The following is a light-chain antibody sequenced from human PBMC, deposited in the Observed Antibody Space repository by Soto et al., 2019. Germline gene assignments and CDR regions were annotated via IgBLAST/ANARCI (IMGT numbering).Light chain of an antibody. CDR2: EVS. CDR3: TSYTSSNTLGV. J-gene: IGLJ3*02. CDR1: SSDVGGYNY. V-gene: IGLV2-14*01. Sequence: QSALTQPASVSGSPGQSITISCTGTSSDVGGYNYVSWYQQHPGKAPKLMIYEVSNRPSGVSNRFSGSKSGNTASLTISGLQAEDEADYYSTSYTSSNTLGVFGGGTKVTVL.